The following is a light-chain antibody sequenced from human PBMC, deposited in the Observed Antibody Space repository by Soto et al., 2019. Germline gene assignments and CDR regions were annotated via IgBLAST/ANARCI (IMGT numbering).Light chain of an antibody. CDR2: DVT. J-gene: IGLJ3*02. Sequence: QSALTQPRSVSGSPGQSVTISCPGTSSDVGGYDFVSWYQQHPGKAPKLMIYDVTTRSSGAPDRFSGSKSGNSASLTISGLQAEDEADYYCCSYAGSYTLGVFGGGTKVTVL. V-gene: IGLV2-11*01. CDR1: SSDVGGYDF. CDR3: CSYAGSYTLGV.